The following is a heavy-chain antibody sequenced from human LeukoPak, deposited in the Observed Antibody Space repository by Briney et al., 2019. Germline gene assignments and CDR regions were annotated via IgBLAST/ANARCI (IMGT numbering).Heavy chain of an antibody. V-gene: IGHV4-34*01. CDR3: ARVYSFGSEALPRRNWFDP. CDR1: GGSFHGYY. D-gene: IGHD3-16*01. CDR2: INDSGIT. Sequence: KPSETLSLTCNVSGGSFHGYYWSWIRQTPEKGLEWIGEINDSGITNFNPSLKNRITMSVDTSKKQFSLILRSVTAADTALFYCARVYSFGSEALPRRNWFDPWGQGTRVIVSS. J-gene: IGHJ5*02.